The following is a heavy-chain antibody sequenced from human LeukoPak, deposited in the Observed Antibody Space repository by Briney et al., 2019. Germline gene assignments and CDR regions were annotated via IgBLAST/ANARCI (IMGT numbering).Heavy chain of an antibody. Sequence: GGSLRLSCAASGFTFSSYAMSWVRQAPGKGLEWVSAISGSGGSTYYADSVKGRFTISRDNSKNTLYLQMNSLRAEDTAVYYCAKVIFIAVAGTDPDAFDIWGQGTMVPVSS. V-gene: IGHV3-23*01. D-gene: IGHD6-19*01. CDR3: AKVIFIAVAGTDPDAFDI. CDR2: ISGSGGST. CDR1: GFTFSSYA. J-gene: IGHJ3*02.